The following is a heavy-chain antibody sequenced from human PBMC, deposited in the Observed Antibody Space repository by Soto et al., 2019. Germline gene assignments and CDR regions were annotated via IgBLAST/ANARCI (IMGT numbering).Heavy chain of an antibody. CDR1: GFTFSSYA. CDR2: ISYDGSNK. Sequence: QPGGSLRLSCAASGFTFSSYAMHWVRQAPGKGLEWVAVISYDGSNKYYADSVKGRFTISRDNSKNTLYLQMNSLRAEDTAVYYCARVVHMRGAFDIWGQGTMVTVSS. CDR3: ARVVHMRGAFDI. V-gene: IGHV3-30-3*01. J-gene: IGHJ3*02. D-gene: IGHD2-21*01.